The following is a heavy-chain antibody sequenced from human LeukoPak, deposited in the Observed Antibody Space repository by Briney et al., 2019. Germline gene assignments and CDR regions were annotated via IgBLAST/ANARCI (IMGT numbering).Heavy chain of an antibody. J-gene: IGHJ4*02. D-gene: IGHD6-13*01. Sequence: ASVKVSCKASGYTFTGYYMHWVRQAPGQGLEWMGWINPNSGGTNYAQKFQGRVTMTRDTSISTAYMELSRLRSDDTAVYYCARERDSSSLQIDYWGQGTLVTVSS. V-gene: IGHV1-2*02. CDR1: GYTFTGYY. CDR3: ARERDSSSLQIDY. CDR2: INPNSGGT.